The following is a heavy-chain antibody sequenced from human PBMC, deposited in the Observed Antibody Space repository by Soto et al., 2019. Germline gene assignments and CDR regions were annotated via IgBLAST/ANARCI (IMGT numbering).Heavy chain of an antibody. CDR2: IKSKTDGGTT. D-gene: IGHD5-12*01. V-gene: IGHV3-15*07. J-gene: IGHJ4*02. Sequence: GGSLRLSCAASGFTFSNAWINWVRQAPGKGLEWVGRIKSKTDGGTTDFAAPVKGRFAISRDNSKNTLFLQMNSLRAEDTAVYYCATHRGGYDRDFDYWGRGALVTVSS. CDR1: GFTFSNAW. CDR3: ATHRGGYDRDFDY.